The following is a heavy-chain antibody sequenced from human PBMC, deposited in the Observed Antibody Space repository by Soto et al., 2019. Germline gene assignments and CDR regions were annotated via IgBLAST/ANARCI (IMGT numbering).Heavy chain of an antibody. D-gene: IGHD3-10*01. CDR3: ARAVAPYFGTWFDP. CDR1: GGSITSGNSYS. J-gene: IGHJ5*02. CDR2: ISHTGST. V-gene: IGHV4-30-2*01. Sequence: SETLSLTCAVSGGSITSGNSYSWSWIRQPPGKGLEWIGSISHTGSTSYHPSLKSRLTMSVDKSKNQFSLRLSSVTAADMAVYYCARAVAPYFGTWFDPWGQGILVTVSS.